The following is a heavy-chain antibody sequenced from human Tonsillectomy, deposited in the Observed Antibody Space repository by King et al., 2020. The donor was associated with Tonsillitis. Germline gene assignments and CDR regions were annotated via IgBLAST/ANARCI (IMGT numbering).Heavy chain of an antibody. CDR1: GGSINSGGYY. CDR3: ARVGTMDTAMKYYYYYMDV. V-gene: IGHV4-31*03. Sequence: QLQESGPGLVKPSQTLSLTCTVSGGSINSGGYYWSWIRQHPGKGLEWIRHIYYSGSTYYNPSLKSRVTISVDTSKNQFSLRLSSVTAADTAVYYCARVGTMDTAMKYYYYYMDVWGKGTTVTVSS. D-gene: IGHD5-18*01. J-gene: IGHJ6*03. CDR2: IYYSGST.